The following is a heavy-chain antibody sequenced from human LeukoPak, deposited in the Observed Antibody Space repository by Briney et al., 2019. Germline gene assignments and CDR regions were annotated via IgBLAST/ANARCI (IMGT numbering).Heavy chain of an antibody. D-gene: IGHD2-2*01. CDR1: GYTFTSYY. CDR3: VRERGTYQRDAFDI. V-gene: IGHV1-46*01. J-gene: IGHJ3*02. CDR2: INPIGGRT. Sequence: ASVKVSCKASGYTFTSYYVHWVRQAPGQGLEWMGRINPIGGRTSNAQKFQGRVTMTRDTSTSTVYMELSSLRSEDTAVYFRVRERGTYQRDAFDIWGQGTMVTVSP.